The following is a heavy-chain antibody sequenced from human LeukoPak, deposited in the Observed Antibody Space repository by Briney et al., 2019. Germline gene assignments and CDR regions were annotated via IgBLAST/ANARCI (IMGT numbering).Heavy chain of an antibody. CDR1: GFTFSSYG. J-gene: IGHJ3*01. CDR2: IGASGEST. CDR3: AKDIQLST. V-gene: IGHV3-23*01. D-gene: IGHD5-24*01. Sequence: GGSLRLSCAASGFTFSSYGMHWVRQAPGKGLEWVSLIGASGESTYYADSVKGRFTISRDNSKNTLSLQMNSLRVEDTAMYFCAKDIQLSTWGLGTMVTVSS.